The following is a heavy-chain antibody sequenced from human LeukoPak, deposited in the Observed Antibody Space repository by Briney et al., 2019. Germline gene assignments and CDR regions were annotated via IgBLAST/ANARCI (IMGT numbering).Heavy chain of an antibody. Sequence: GGSLRLSCAAAGFTFSSYAMHWVRQAPGKGLEWVAVISYDGSNKYYADSVKGRFTISRDNSKNTLYLQMNSLRSEDTAVYYCARERRQKDPGIAVAALGYWGQGTLVTVSS. CDR1: GFTFSSYA. V-gene: IGHV3-30*04. J-gene: IGHJ4*02. D-gene: IGHD6-19*01. CDR3: ARERRQKDPGIAVAALGY. CDR2: ISYDGSNK.